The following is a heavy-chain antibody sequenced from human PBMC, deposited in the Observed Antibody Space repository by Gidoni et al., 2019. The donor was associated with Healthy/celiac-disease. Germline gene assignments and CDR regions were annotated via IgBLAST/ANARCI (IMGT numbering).Heavy chain of an antibody. Sequence: EVQLLESGGGLVQPGGSLRLSCAASGFTFSSYAMSWVRQGPGKGVEWVSAISGSGGSTYYADSVKGRFTISRDNSKNTLYLQMNSLRAEDTAVYYCAKDLLFTYYYFDYWGQGTLVTVSS. CDR2: ISGSGGST. V-gene: IGHV3-23*01. D-gene: IGHD3-16*01. CDR1: GFTFSSYA. CDR3: AKDLLFTYYYFDY. J-gene: IGHJ4*02.